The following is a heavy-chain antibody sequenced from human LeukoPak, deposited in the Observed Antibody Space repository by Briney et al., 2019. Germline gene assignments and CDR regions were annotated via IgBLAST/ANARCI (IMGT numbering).Heavy chain of an antibody. D-gene: IGHD6-13*01. CDR1: GGSISSDSFY. J-gene: IGHJ4*02. CDR2: MYYSGST. CDR3: TRGAAVAERRRGLVY. Sequence: PSETLSLTCSVSGGSISSDSFYWGWIRQPPGKGLEWIGSMYYSGSTYYNPSLKSRVTISVDTSKNQFSLKLSSVTAADTAVYYCTRGAAVAERRRGLVYWGQGTLVTVSS. V-gene: IGHV4-39*01.